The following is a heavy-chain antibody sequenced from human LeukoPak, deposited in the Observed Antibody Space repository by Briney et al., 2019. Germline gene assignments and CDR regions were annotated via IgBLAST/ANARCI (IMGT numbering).Heavy chain of an antibody. CDR1: GFTFSSYE. CDR2: ISSSGSTI. V-gene: IGHV3-48*03. Sequence: GGSLRLSCAASGFTFSSYEMNWVRQAPGKGLEWVSYISSSGSTIYYADSVKGRFAISRDNAKNSLYLQMNSLRAEDTAVYYCARVLRYDNSGHDSFDIWDQGTMVTVSS. CDR3: ARVLRYDNSGHDSFDI. J-gene: IGHJ3*02. D-gene: IGHD3-22*01.